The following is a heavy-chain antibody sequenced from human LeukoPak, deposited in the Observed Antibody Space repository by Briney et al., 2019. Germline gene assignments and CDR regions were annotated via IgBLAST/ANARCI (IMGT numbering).Heavy chain of an antibody. V-gene: IGHV3-15*04. CDR3: TTGIRGD. CDR1: GFTFSTYS. Sequence: GGSLRLSCAASGFTFSTYSMNWVRQAPGEGLDWVGRIASKTDGGATDYAAPVKGRFTISRDDSKNTLNLQMNSLKTEDTAVYYCTTGIRGDWGQGTLVTVSS. CDR2: IASKTDGGAT. J-gene: IGHJ4*02. D-gene: IGHD3-10*01.